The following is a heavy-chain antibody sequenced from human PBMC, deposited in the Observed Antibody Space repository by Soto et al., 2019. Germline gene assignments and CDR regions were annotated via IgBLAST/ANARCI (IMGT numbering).Heavy chain of an antibody. Sequence: PVGSLRLSCAASGFTFSSYSMNWVRQAPGKGLEWVSSISSSSSYIYYADSVKGRFTISRDNAKNSLYLQMNSLRAEDTAVYYCAREYYYDSSGYYYPTLYYYYYGMDVWGQGTTVTVSS. D-gene: IGHD3-22*01. CDR2: ISSSSSYI. J-gene: IGHJ6*02. CDR1: GFTFSSYS. V-gene: IGHV3-21*01. CDR3: AREYYYDSSGYYYPTLYYYYYGMDV.